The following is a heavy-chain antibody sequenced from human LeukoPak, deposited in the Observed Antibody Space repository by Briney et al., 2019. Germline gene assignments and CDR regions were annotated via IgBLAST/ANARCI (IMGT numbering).Heavy chain of an antibody. CDR1: GGTFSSYA. V-gene: IGHV1-69*13. Sequence: SVKVSCKASGGTFSSYAISWVRQAPGQGLEWMGGIIPIFGTANYAQKFQGRVTITADESASTAYMELSSLRSEDTAVYYCARVMTLVDTAMFGYFDYWGQGTLVTVSS. J-gene: IGHJ4*02. CDR3: ARVMTLVDTAMFGYFDY. CDR2: IIPIFGTA. D-gene: IGHD5-18*01.